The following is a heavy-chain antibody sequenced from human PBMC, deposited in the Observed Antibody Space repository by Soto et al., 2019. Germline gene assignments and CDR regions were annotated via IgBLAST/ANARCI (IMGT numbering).Heavy chain of an antibody. CDR3: ATTQLGFCSGCSCYLHWCDP. CDR1: GDSVSSNSAA. V-gene: IGHV6-1*01. J-gene: IGHJ5*01. Sequence: PSQTLSLTCAIFGDSVSSNSAAWNWIRQSPSRGLEWLGRTYYRSKWYNDYSVSVKSRITINPDTSKNQFSLQLNSVTPEESAVYSCATTQLGFCSGCSCYLHWCDPRSQETMGAGSS. CDR2: TYYRSKWYN. D-gene: IGHD2-15*01.